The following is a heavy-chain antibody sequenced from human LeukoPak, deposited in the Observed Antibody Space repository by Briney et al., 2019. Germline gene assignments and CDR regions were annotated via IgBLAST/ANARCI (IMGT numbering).Heavy chain of an antibody. D-gene: IGHD3/OR15-3a*01. J-gene: IGHJ4*02. CDR3: AGTVEGHFDL. Sequence: IPGGSLRLSCTASALTFSTYTMNSVRQTPGKGLEWVSYITIAANLINSAYSVRGRFTISRDNASDSLYLPLNTLTAHATPVFCCAGTVEGHFDLRGQGTLVSVSS. CDR2: ITIAANLI. V-gene: IGHV3-21*06. CDR1: ALTFSTYT.